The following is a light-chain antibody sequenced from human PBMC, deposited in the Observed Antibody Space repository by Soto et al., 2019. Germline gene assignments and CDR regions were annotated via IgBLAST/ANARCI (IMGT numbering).Light chain of an antibody. CDR2: NDD. V-gene: IGLV1-44*01. CDR3: STWDDSLNGWV. Sequence: QSVLTQPPSVSWTPGLRVNISCSGGIYNIGKDTVNWYQQLPGTAPKLLMFNDDKRPSGVPDRFSGSRSGTSASLAISGLQSDDEAVYFCSTWDDSLNGWVFGGGTKLTVL. CDR1: IYNIGKDT. J-gene: IGLJ3*02.